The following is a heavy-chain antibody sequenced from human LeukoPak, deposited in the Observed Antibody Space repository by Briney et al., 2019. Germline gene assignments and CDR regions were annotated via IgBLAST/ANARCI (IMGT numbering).Heavy chain of an antibody. CDR3: AKGYSSSWYYFDY. J-gene: IGHJ4*02. V-gene: IGHV3-30*18. Sequence: GGSLRLSCAASGFTFSSYGMHWVRQAPGKGLEWVAVISYDGSNKYYADSVKGRFTISRDNSKNTLYLQMNSLRAEDTAVYYCAKGYSSSWYYFDYWGQGTLVTVS. CDR1: GFTFSSYG. D-gene: IGHD6-13*01. CDR2: ISYDGSNK.